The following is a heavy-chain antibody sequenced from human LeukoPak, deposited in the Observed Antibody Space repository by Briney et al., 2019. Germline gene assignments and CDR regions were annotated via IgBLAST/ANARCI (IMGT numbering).Heavy chain of an antibody. V-gene: IGHV3-23*01. Sequence: GGSLRLSCAASGFTFSSYAMSWVRQAPGKGLEWVSAISGSGGSTYYADSVKGRFTISRDNAKNSLYLQMNSLRAEDTAVYYCARGWVEYYGSGSVIDYWGQGTLVTVSS. CDR2: ISGSGGST. D-gene: IGHD3-10*01. CDR1: GFTFSSYA. J-gene: IGHJ4*02. CDR3: ARGWVEYYGSGSVIDY.